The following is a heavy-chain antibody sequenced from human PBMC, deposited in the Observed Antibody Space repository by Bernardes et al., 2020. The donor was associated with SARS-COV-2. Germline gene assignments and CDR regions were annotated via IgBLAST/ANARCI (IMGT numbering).Heavy chain of an antibody. D-gene: IGHD2-21*01. V-gene: IGHV1-18*01. CDR2: ISGYNGNT. Sequence: ASVKVSCKASGYTFTTYGISWVRQAAGHGLEWMGWISGYNGNTYYAQKLQDRVTMTTDTSMSTAHMELRSLRSDDTAVYYCARVGCGGDCYPNPRPYYYYGMDVWVQGTTVTVSS. J-gene: IGHJ6*02. CDR1: GYTFTTYG. CDR3: ARVGCGGDCYPNPRPYYYYGMDV.